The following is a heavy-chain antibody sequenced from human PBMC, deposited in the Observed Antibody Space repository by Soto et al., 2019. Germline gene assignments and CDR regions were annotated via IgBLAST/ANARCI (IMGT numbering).Heavy chain of an antibody. CDR1: GFTFSSYA. V-gene: IGHV3-23*01. CDR3: AKDIADTDY. D-gene: IGHD2-15*01. CDR2: ISGSGGST. J-gene: IGHJ4*02. Sequence: GESLKISCAASGFTFSSYAMSWVRQAPGKGLEWVSAISGSGGSTYYADSVKGRFTISRDNSKNTLYLQMNSLRAEDTAVYYCAKDIADTDYWGQGTLVTVSS.